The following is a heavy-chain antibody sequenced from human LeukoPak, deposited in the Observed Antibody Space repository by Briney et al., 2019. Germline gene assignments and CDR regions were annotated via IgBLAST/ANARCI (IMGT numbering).Heavy chain of an antibody. CDR1: GFNVRSTY. D-gene: IGHD1-26*01. CDR2: ISGSGSGGST. CDR3: ARVRVNSGSFHAADAFDI. V-gene: IGHV3-53*01. Sequence: SGGSLRLSCAASGFNVRSTYMSWVRQAPGKGLEWVSNISGSGSGGSTYYADSVKGRFTISRDNSKNTLYLQMNSLRAEDTAVYYCARVRVNSGSFHAADAFDIWGQGTMVTVSS. J-gene: IGHJ3*02.